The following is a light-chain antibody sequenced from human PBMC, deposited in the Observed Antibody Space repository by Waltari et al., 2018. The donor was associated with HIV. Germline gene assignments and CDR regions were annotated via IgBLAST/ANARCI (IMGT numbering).Light chain of an antibody. Sequence: ELVLTQSPGTLSLSPGERATLSCRASQSVTSNSLAWFQQKPGQAPSLLISGASSRATGTPDRFSAGGSGTDFTLTISGLEPEDFAVYFCHQYGSSPWTFGQGAKVEIK. CDR3: HQYGSSPWT. J-gene: IGKJ1*01. V-gene: IGKV3-20*01. CDR2: GAS. CDR1: QSVTSNS.